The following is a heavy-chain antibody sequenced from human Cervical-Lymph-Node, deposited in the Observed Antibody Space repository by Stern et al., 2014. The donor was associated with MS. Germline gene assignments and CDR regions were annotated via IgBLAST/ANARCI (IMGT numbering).Heavy chain of an antibody. D-gene: IGHD1-1*01. CDR1: GFTVSRDY. V-gene: IGHV3-53*01. CDR3: ARDTSSPERSDW. Sequence: VQLVQSGGGVIPPGGSLRLSCTASGFTVSRDYMTWVRQAPGKGLEWVSLITNVGSPFYTASVKGRFTISRDDSKNTVYLHMTSLRAEDTAMYYCARDTSSPERSDWWGQGTLVTVSS. CDR2: ITNVGSP. J-gene: IGHJ4*02.